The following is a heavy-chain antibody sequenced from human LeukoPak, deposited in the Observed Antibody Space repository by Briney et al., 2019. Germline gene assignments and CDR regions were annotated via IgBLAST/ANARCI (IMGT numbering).Heavy chain of an antibody. J-gene: IGHJ3*02. D-gene: IGHD6-19*01. CDR2: TYYRSKWYN. V-gene: IGHV6-1*01. Sequence: SQTLSLTCAISGDSVSSNSAAWNWIRQSPSSGLEWLGRTYYRSKWYNDYAVSVKSRITINPDTSKSQFSLQLNSVTPKDTAVYYCASGYSSGWYASDAFDIWGQGTMVTVSS. CDR3: ASGYSSGWYASDAFDI. CDR1: GDSVSSNSAA.